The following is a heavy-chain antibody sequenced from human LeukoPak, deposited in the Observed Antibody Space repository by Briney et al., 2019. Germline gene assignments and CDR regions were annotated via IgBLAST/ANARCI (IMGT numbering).Heavy chain of an antibody. J-gene: IGHJ5*02. D-gene: IGHD2-2*01. CDR3: ARDRYCTSTSCRLLGFDP. CDR1: GGTFSSYT. Sequence: SVKVSCKASGGTFSSYTISWVRQAPGQGLEWMGRIIPILGIANYAQKFQGRVTITADKSTSTAYMELSSLRSEDTAVYYCARDRYCTSTSCRLLGFDPWGQGTLVTVSS. V-gene: IGHV1-69*04. CDR2: IIPILGIA.